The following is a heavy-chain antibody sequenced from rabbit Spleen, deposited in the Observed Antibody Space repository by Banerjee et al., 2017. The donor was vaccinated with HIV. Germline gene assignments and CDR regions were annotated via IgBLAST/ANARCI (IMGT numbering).Heavy chain of an antibody. D-gene: IGHD4-2*01. Sequence: QEQLEESGGGLVQPEGSLTLTCKASGVSFSDKDVMCWVRQAPGKGLEWIACIYAGSSGSTYSATWAKGRFTISKTSSTTVTLQMTSLTVADTATYFCARDAGMLNYELWGQGTLVPVS. V-gene: IGHV1S45*01. CDR1: GVSFSDKDV. CDR2: IYAGSSGST. CDR3: ARDAGMLNYEL. J-gene: IGHJ4*01.